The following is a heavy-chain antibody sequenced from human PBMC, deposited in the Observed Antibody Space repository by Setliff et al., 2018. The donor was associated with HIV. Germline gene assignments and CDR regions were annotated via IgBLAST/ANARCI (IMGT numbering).Heavy chain of an antibody. Sequence: PSETLSLTCSVSGGSVNAYHWSWIRQPPGKGLEWSGYIYKSGTTKYSPSLKSRVTISAGPSKNQFSLKLTSVTAADTAVYYCGRLSETAMASFDSWGQGILVTVSS. CDR3: GRLSETAMASFDS. CDR1: GGSVNAYH. CDR2: IYKSGTT. V-gene: IGHV4-59*08. J-gene: IGHJ4*02. D-gene: IGHD2-21*02.